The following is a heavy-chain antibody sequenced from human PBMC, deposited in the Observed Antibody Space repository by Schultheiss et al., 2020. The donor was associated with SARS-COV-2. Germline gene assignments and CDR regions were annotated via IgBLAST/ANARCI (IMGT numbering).Heavy chain of an antibody. CDR2: ISYDGSNK. Sequence: GGSLRLSCAASGFTFSSYEMNWVRQAPGKGLEWVAVISYDGSNKYYADSVKGRFTISRDNSKNTLYLQMGSLRAEDMAVYYCARENTIGYCSGGSCDAFDIWGQGTMVTVSS. V-gene: IGHV3-30*14. CDR1: GFTFSSYE. CDR3: ARENTIGYCSGGSCDAFDI. J-gene: IGHJ3*02. D-gene: IGHD2-15*01.